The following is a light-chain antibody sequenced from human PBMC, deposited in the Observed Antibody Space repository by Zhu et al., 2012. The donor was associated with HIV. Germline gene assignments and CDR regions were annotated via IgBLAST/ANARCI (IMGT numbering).Light chain of an antibody. CDR1: QSFSSIY. CDR3: QLYGASPPIT. Sequence: EIVMTQSPATLSVSPGERATLSCRASQSFSSIYLAWYQQKPGQAPRLLIYGASSRATGIPDRFSGSGSGTDFTLTITTLEPEDFAVYYCQLYGASPPITFGQGTRLEIK. V-gene: IGKV3-20*01. CDR2: GAS. J-gene: IGKJ5*01.